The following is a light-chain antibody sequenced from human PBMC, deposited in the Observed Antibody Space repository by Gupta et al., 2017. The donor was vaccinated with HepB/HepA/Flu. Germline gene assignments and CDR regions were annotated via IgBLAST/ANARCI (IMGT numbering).Light chain of an antibody. CDR1: ALPKQF. CDR2: KDT. V-gene: IGLV3-25*03. J-gene: IGLJ3*02. CDR3: QSADITNTYVV. Sequence: SSELPQPPSVSVPPGQTARNTCSGDALPKQFDYWYQQKPGQAPVVVMYKDTERPSGIPERFSGSSSGTTVTLTINGVQAEDEADYYCQSADITNTYVVFGGGTKMTVL.